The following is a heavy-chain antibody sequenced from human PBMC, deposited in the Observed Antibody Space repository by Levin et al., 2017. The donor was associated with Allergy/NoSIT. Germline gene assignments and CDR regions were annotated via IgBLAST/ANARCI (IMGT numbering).Heavy chain of an antibody. Sequence: SETLSLTCAVSGGSFTAYYWSWIRQSPGKGLEWIGEVNHAGHTKSNPSLKSRLTISVDTPKSQFSLTLSSVTAADTAVYYCAGVVVAGTNWFDPWGQGALVTVSS. D-gene: IGHD6-19*01. CDR1: GGSFTAYY. CDR3: AGVVVAGTNWFDP. V-gene: IGHV4-34*01. CDR2: VNHAGHT. J-gene: IGHJ5*02.